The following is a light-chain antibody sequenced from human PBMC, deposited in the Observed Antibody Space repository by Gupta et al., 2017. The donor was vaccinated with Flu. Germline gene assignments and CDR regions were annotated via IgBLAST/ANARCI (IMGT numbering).Light chain of an antibody. CDR1: QSVGNQ. Sequence: EIILTQSPAILSLSPGERAILSCRASQSVGNQLVWYKQRPGRAPRLLMIDAAKRGAGIPPRFRGSGSGKEVTLTISTREQEDFAGYYCQQHSDFPMSTFGQGTKVDIK. V-gene: IGKV3-11*01. CDR2: DAA. CDR3: QQHSDFPMST. J-gene: IGKJ2*01.